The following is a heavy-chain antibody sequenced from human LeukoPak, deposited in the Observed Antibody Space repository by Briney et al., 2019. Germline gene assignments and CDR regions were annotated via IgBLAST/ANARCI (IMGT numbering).Heavy chain of an antibody. Sequence: ASVKVSCKASGGTFSSYAISWVRQAPGQGLEWMGRIIPILGIANYAQKFQGRVTITADKSTSTAYMELSSLRSEDTAVYYCARELRPAAGFALGHWGQGTLVTVSS. CDR2: IIPILGIA. V-gene: IGHV1-69*04. D-gene: IGHD6-13*01. CDR1: GGTFSSYA. CDR3: ARELRPAAGFALGH. J-gene: IGHJ1*01.